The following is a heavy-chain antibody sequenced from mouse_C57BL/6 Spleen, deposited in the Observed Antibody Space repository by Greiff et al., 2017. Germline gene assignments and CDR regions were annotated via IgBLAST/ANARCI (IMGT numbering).Heavy chain of an antibody. Sequence: VQLQQSGPELVKPGDSVKISCKASGYSFTGYFMNWVMQSHGKSLEWIGRINPYNGDTFYNQKFKGKATLTVDKSSSTAHMELRSLTSEDSAVXYCARFDYDGDYYAMDYWGQGTSVTVSS. D-gene: IGHD2-4*01. CDR3: ARFDYDGDYYAMDY. CDR1: GYSFTGYF. CDR2: INPYNGDT. J-gene: IGHJ4*01. V-gene: IGHV1-20*01.